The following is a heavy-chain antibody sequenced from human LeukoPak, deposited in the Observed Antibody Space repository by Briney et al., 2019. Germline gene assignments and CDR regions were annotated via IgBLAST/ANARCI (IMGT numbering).Heavy chain of an antibody. J-gene: IGHJ5*02. D-gene: IGHD4-17*01. V-gene: IGHV3-30*18. CDR1: GLTFSSYG. CDR3: AKGTPVHNWFDP. Sequence: PGGSLRLSCAASGLTFSSYGMHWVRQAPGKGLEWVAVISYDGSNKYYADSVKGRFTISRDNSKNTLYLQMNSLRAEDTAVYYCAKGTPVHNWFDPWGQGTLVTVSS. CDR2: ISYDGSNK.